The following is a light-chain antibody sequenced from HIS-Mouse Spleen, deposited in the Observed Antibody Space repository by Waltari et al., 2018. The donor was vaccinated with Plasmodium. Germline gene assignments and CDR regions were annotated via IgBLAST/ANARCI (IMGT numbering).Light chain of an antibody. CDR2: KES. V-gene: IGKV1-5*03. J-gene: IGKJ1*01. CDR3: QQYNSYSWT. Sequence: DIQMTQSPSTLSASVGDRVTITCRDSQSISSRLAWYQQKPGKAPKLLIYKESSLESGVPSRFSGRGSRTEFTLTISSLQPDDFATYYCQQYNSYSWTFGQGTKLELK. CDR1: QSISSR.